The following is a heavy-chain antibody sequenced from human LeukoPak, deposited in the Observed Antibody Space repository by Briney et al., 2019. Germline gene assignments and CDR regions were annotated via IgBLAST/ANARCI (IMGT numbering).Heavy chain of an antibody. CDR2: ISGSGGST. Sequence: GGSLRLSCAASGFTFSSYAMSWVRQAPGRGLEWVSAISGSGGSTYYADSVKGRFTISRDNSKNTLYLQMDSLRAEDMAVYYCAKAYSSSWYPLFDYWGQGTLVTVSS. J-gene: IGHJ4*02. D-gene: IGHD6-13*01. CDR1: GFTFSSYA. CDR3: AKAYSSSWYPLFDY. V-gene: IGHV3-23*01.